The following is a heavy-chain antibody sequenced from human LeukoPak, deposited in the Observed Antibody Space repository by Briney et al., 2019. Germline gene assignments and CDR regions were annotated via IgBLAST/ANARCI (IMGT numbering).Heavy chain of an antibody. CDR1: GFTFSSYW. Sequence: PGGSLRLSCAASGFTFSSYWMSWVRQAPGKGLEWVANIKQDGSEKYYVDSVKGRFTISRDNPKNSLYLQMNSLRAEDTAVYYCARETPVWFGDLSPYFDYWGQGTLVTVSS. D-gene: IGHD3-10*01. CDR3: ARETPVWFGDLSPYFDY. CDR2: IKQDGSEK. V-gene: IGHV3-7*01. J-gene: IGHJ4*02.